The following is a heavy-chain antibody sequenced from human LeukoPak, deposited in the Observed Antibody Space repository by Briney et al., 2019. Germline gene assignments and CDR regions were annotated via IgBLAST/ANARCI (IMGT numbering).Heavy chain of an antibody. J-gene: IGHJ5*02. V-gene: IGHV5-51*01. CDR3: ARHVNIAAAGDNWFDP. CDR2: IHPGDSDT. D-gene: IGHD6-13*01. Sequence: GESLKISCKGSGYSFTSYWIGWVRQMPGKGLEWMGIIHPGDSDTRYSPSFQGQVTISADKSISTAYLQWSSLKASDTAMYYCARHVNIAAAGDNWFDPWGQGTLVTVSS. CDR1: GYSFTSYW.